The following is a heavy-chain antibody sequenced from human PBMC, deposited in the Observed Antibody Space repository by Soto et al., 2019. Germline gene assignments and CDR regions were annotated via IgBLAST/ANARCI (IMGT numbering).Heavy chain of an antibody. CDR3: ARDPTPRWLQSPGGWFDP. CDR1: GGSISSGGYS. V-gene: IGHV4-30-2*01. Sequence: PSETLSLTCAVSGGSISSGGYSWSWIRQPPGKGLEWIGYIYHSGSTYYNPSLKSRVTISVDRSKNQFSLKLSSVTAADTAVYYCARDPTPRWLQSPGGWFDPWGQGTLVTVSS. J-gene: IGHJ5*02. CDR2: IYHSGST. D-gene: IGHD5-12*01.